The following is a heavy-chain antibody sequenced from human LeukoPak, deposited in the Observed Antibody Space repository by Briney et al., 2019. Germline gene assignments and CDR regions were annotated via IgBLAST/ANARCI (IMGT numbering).Heavy chain of an antibody. D-gene: IGHD3-3*01. CDR2: FDPEDGET. CDR1: GYTFTGYY. Sequence: ASVKVSCKASGYTFTGYYMHWVRQAPGQGLEWMGGFDPEDGETIYAQKFQGRVTMTEDTSTDTAYMELSSLRSEDTAVYYCATEPAYYDFWSGYRRITYFDYWGQGTLVTVSS. CDR3: ATEPAYYDFWSGYRRITYFDY. V-gene: IGHV1-24*01. J-gene: IGHJ4*02.